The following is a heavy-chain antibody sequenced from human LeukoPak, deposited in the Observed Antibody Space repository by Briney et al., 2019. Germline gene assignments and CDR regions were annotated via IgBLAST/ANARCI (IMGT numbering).Heavy chain of an antibody. CDR3: AKDNASGSYFDY. J-gene: IGHJ4*02. D-gene: IGHD1-26*01. CDR2: ISWNSGSI. V-gene: IGHV3-9*02. CDR1: GFTSDDYA. Sequence: GRSLRLSCAASGFTSDDYAMHWVRQAPGKGLEWVSGISWNSGSIGYADSVKGRFTISRDNAKNSLYLQMNSLRAEDTALCYCAKDNASGSYFDYWGQGTLVTVSS.